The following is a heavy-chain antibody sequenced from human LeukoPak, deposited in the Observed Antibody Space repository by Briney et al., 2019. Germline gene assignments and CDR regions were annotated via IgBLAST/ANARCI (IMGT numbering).Heavy chain of an antibody. J-gene: IGHJ6*03. D-gene: IGHD3-3*01. CDR3: ARDLSIFGVVSSYMDV. CDR2: IYYSGST. Sequence: SETLSLTCTVSGGSISSGGYYWSWIRQHPGKGLEWIGYIYYSGSTYYNPSLKSRVTISVDTSKKQFSLKLSSVTAADTAVYYCARDLSIFGVVSSYMDVWGKGTTVTVSS. CDR1: GGSISSGGYY. V-gene: IGHV4-31*03.